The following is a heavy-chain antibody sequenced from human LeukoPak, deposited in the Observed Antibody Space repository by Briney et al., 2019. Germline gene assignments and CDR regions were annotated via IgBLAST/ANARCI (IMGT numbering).Heavy chain of an antibody. Sequence: GESLKISCKVSGHSVYNYWIGWVRQMPGKGLEWMGIIYPGGSDTRYSPSFQGQVTISADKSISTAYLQWSSLKASDTAMYYCARLNYYDSSGSKFDPWGQGTLVTVSS. CDR2: IYPGGSDT. CDR3: ARLNYYDSSGSKFDP. CDR1: GHSVYNYW. D-gene: IGHD3-22*01. J-gene: IGHJ5*02. V-gene: IGHV5-51*01.